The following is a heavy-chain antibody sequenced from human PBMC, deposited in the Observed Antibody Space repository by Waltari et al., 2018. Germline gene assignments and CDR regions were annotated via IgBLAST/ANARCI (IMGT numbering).Heavy chain of an antibody. D-gene: IGHD2-15*01. J-gene: IGHJ4*02. CDR3: AREIYGGNSRPYDS. V-gene: IGHV4-59*02. CDR2: IYYNGNP. CDR1: GGSVTGYY. Sequence: QVQLQESGPGLVKPSETLSLTCTVSGGSVTGYYWSWIRQPPGKGLEWIGHIYYNGNPDDNPSRKSRVTIAIDTSKNQFSLKVTSVTAADTAVYYCAREIYGGNSRPYDSWGQGALVTVSS.